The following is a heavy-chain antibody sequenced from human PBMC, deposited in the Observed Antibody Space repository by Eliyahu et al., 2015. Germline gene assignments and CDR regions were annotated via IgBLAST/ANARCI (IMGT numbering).Heavy chain of an antibody. CDR3: ARTTGRDGFDS. CDR1: XFXFSSYX. D-gene: IGHD1-1*01. V-gene: IGHV3-7*01. J-gene: IGHJ4*02. Sequence: EVQLVESGGGLVQPGXSLRXSCAASXFXFSSYXMTWVRXAPGKGLGWVANIKQDGNDKYYVDSVKGRFTISRDNAKNSLYLQVDSLRAEDTAVYYCARTTGRDGFDSWGQGTLVTVSS. CDR2: IKQDGNDK.